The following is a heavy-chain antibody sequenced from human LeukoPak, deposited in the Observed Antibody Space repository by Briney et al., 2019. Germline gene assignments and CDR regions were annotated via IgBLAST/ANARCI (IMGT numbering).Heavy chain of an antibody. V-gene: IGHV4-59*12. D-gene: IGHD6-13*01. Sequence: SETLPLTCSVSGDSISSYYWSWIRQPPGKGLEWIGYIYYSGSTNYNPSLKSRVTISVDTSKNQFSLKLSSVTAADTAVYYCARVGYSSSWYVWFDPWGQGTLVTVSS. J-gene: IGHJ5*02. CDR2: IYYSGST. CDR1: GDSISSYY. CDR3: ARVGYSSSWYVWFDP.